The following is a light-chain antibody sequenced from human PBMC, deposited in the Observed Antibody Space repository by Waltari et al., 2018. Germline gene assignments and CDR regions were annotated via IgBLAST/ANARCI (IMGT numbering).Light chain of an antibody. V-gene: IGKV3-20*01. Sequence: EIVLTQSPGTLSLSPGDRATLSCRASESIANAPSAYLAWYQKRPGQAPRLLIYDASSRAAGIPDRFSGSGSGTDFSLTISSLEPDDFAVYYCQQYGTSPSITFGQGTRLDIK. J-gene: IGKJ5*01. CDR2: DAS. CDR3: QQYGTSPSIT. CDR1: ESIANAPSAY.